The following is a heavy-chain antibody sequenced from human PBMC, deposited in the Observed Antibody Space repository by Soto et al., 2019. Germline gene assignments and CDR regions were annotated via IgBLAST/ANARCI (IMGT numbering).Heavy chain of an antibody. J-gene: IGHJ3*02. CDR1: NYTFSTYG. D-gene: IGHD3-3*01. CDR3: ARDHYGDSWTRYSPDVGLDM. Sequence: QVQLVQSGAEVKEPGASVKVSCRASNYTFSTYGINWVRQAPGQGLEWMGWISADNGDTKYAQKVQGIFIMTTDTSTSAAYMELRSLRSDATAIYYFARDHYGDSWTRYSPDVGLDMWGQGTMVTVSS. CDR2: ISADNGDT. V-gene: IGHV1-18*01.